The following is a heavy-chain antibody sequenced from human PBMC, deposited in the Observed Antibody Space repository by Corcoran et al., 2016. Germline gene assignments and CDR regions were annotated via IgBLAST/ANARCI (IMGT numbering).Heavy chain of an antibody. CDR1: GFTFDDYG. V-gene: IGHV3-20*04. Sequence: EVQLVESGGGVVRPGGSLRLSCAASGFTFDDYGMGWVRQAPGKGLEWVSGINWDGGSTSYADSVKGRFTISRDNAKNSLSLQMNSLRAEETALYYCARDQDISVADLCFDYWGQGTLVTVSS. CDR3: ARDQDISVADLCFDY. CDR2: INWDGGST. J-gene: IGHJ4*02. D-gene: IGHD6-19*01.